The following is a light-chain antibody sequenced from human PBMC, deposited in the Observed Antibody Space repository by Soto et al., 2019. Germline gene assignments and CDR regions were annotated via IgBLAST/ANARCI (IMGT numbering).Light chain of an antibody. Sequence: QSVLTQPPSASGSPGQSVTISCTGTSSDVGGYNYVSWYQQHPGKAPKLMIYEVSKRPSGVPDRFSGSESSNTASLTVSGLQAEDEADYYCSSYAGSNNLVFGGGTKLTVL. CDR1: SSDVGGYNY. J-gene: IGLJ2*01. V-gene: IGLV2-8*01. CDR2: EVS. CDR3: SSYAGSNNLV.